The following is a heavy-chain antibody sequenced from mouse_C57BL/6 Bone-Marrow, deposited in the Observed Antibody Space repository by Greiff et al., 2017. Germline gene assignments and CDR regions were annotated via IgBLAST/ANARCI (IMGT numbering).Heavy chain of an antibody. CDR2: INSDGGST. CDR3: ARRGNYYGSSYWYFDV. D-gene: IGHD1-1*01. Sequence: EVKLMESGGGLVQPGESLKLSCESNEYEFPSHDMSWVRKTPEKRLELVAAINSDGGSTYYPDTMERRFIISRDNTKKTLYLQMSSLRSEDTALYYCARRGNYYGSSYWYFDVWGTGTTVTVSS. CDR1: EYEFPSHD. V-gene: IGHV5-2*03. J-gene: IGHJ1*03.